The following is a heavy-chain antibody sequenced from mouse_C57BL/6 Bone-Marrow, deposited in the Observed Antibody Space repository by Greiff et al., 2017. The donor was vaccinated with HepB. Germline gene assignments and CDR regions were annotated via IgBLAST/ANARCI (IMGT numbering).Heavy chain of an antibody. CDR1: GYTFTSYW. CDR2: IDPSDSYT. Sequence: QVQLQQPGAELVMPGASVKLSCKASGYTFTSYWMHWVKQRPGQGLEWIGEIDPSDSYTNYNQKFKGKSTLTVDKSSSTAYMQLSSLTSEDSAVYYCAREDYEGLSYFDYWGQGTTLTVSS. J-gene: IGHJ2*01. D-gene: IGHD2-4*01. V-gene: IGHV1-69*01. CDR3: AREDYEGLSYFDY.